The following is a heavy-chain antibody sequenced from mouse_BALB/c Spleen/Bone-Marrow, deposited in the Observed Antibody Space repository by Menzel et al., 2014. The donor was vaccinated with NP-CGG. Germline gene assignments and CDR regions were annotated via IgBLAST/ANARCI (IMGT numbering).Heavy chain of an antibody. CDR2: IYPGSGST. V-gene: IGHV1S22*01. Sequence: QQSGSELVRPGASVKLSCKASGYTFTSYWMHWVQQRPGQGLEWIGNIYPGSGSTNYDEKFKSKATLTVGTSSSTAYMQLSSLTSEDSAVYYCTPRLRYWGQGTTLTVSS. D-gene: IGHD1-2*01. CDR3: TPRLRY. J-gene: IGHJ2*01. CDR1: GYTFTSYW.